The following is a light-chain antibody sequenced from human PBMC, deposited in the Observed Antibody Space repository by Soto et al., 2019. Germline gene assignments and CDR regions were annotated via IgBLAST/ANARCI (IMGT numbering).Light chain of an antibody. CDR1: SSDVGGYNY. CDR2: NVN. CDR3: ISCARSNKPA. V-gene: IGLV2-8*01. J-gene: IGLJ2*01. Sequence: QSALTQPPSASGSPGQSVAISCSRTSSDVGGYNYVSWYQQHPGKAPKLMINNVNKRPSGVHDRFSGSMSRNTPSLTVSGLQSGDEADYYCISCARSNKPAFCAGTKLTVL.